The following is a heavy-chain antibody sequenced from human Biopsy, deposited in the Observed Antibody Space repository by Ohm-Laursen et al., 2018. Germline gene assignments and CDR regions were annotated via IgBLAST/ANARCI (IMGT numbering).Heavy chain of an antibody. Sequence: TLSLTCAVSGGSISSYYWSWIRQPPGKGLQWIGYVYYTGSTDYNPSLQSRVTISVDTSKNHFSLRLRSVTPADTAIYYCARDRGYYSDRTVPGYFDLWGRGTLVTVSS. CDR3: ARDRGYYSDRTVPGYFDL. V-gene: IGHV4-59*01. J-gene: IGHJ2*01. CDR1: GGSISSYY. D-gene: IGHD3-22*01. CDR2: VYYTGST.